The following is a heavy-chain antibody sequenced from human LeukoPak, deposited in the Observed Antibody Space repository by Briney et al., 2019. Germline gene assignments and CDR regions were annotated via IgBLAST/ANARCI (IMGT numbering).Heavy chain of an antibody. CDR3: ARDRGASWTPSGVDV. V-gene: IGHV3-33*01. Sequence: GRSLRLSCAASGFTFSSYGMHWVRQAPGKGLEWVAVSWYDGSSKYYAGSVKGRFTISRDNSKDTLYMQVNSLRVEDTAVYYCARDRGASWTPSGVDVWGQGTTVTVSS. CDR1: GFTFSSYG. J-gene: IGHJ6*02. CDR2: SWYDGSSK. D-gene: IGHD2-2*01.